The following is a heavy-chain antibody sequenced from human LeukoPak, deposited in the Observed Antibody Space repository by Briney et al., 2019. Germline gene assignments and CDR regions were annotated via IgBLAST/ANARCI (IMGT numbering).Heavy chain of an antibody. CDR2: INSDGNST. Sequence: PGRSLRLSCAASGFTFSSYGMHWVRQAPGKGLVWVSRINSDGNSTNYADSVKGRFTISRDNAKNTLYLEMNSLRAEDTAVYYCVRGSGWYYFDYWGQGTLVTVSS. CDR1: GFTFSSYG. CDR3: VRGSGWYYFDY. D-gene: IGHD6-19*01. J-gene: IGHJ4*02. V-gene: IGHV3-74*01.